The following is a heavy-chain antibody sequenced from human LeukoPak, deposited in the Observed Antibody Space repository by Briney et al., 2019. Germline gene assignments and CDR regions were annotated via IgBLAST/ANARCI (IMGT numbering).Heavy chain of an antibody. D-gene: IGHD2-2*01. CDR3: ARDFTTRTSGYYYYGMDV. CDR2: ISSSSSYI. CDR1: GFTFSSYS. J-gene: IGHJ6*02. Sequence: GGSLRLSCAASGFTFSSYSMNWVRQAPGKGLELVSSISSSSSYIYYADSVKGRFTISRDNAKNSLYLQMNSLRAEDTAVYYCARDFTTRTSGYYYYGMDVWGQGTTVTVSS. V-gene: IGHV3-21*01.